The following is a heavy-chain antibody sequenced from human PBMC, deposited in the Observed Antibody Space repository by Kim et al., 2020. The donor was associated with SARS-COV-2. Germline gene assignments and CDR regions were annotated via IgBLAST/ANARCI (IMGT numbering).Heavy chain of an antibody. J-gene: IGHJ5*02. Sequence: SETLSLTCTVSGGSISSSSYYWGWIRQPPGKGLEWIGSIYYSGSTYYNPSLKSRVTISVDTSKNQFSLKLSSVTAADTAVYYCARHGPYYDFEPNWFDPWGQGTLVTVSS. CDR2: IYYSGST. D-gene: IGHD3-3*01. V-gene: IGHV4-39*01. CDR3: ARHGPYYDFEPNWFDP. CDR1: GGSISSSSYY.